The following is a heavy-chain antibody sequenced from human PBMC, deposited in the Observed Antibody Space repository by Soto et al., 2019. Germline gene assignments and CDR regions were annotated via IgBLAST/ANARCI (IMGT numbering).Heavy chain of an antibody. Sequence: QITLKESGPTLVKPTQTLTLTCTFSGFSLRTSGTGVGWIRQPPGKALEWLALIYWDDEKRYSPSLKSRLTNTKDTSQNQVVLTTTNMDPADTGTYHCVHRRTTYSDILTGYSKNWFDPWGQGTLVTVSS. CDR3: VHRRTTYSDILTGYSKNWFDP. CDR1: GFSLRTSGTG. V-gene: IGHV2-5*02. D-gene: IGHD3-9*01. CDR2: IYWDDEK. J-gene: IGHJ5*02.